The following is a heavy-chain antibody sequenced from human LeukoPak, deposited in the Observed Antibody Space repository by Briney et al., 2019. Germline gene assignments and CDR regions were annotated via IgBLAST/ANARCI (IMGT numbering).Heavy chain of an antibody. CDR3: AKDAAGARSKIAVYAFDI. D-gene: IGHD2-15*01. Sequence: ASVKVSCKASGYTFTKYGISWVRQAPGQGLEWMGWISAYNGDTIYAQTVQGRVTMTTDTSASTAYMELRSLRSDDTALYYCAKDAAGARSKIAVYAFDIWGQGTMVTVSS. J-gene: IGHJ3*02. V-gene: IGHV1-18*01. CDR1: GYTFTKYG. CDR2: ISAYNGDT.